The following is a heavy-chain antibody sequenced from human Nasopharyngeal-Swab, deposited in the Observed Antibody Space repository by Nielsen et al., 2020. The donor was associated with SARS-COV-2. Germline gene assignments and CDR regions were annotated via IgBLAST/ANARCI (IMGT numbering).Heavy chain of an antibody. Sequence: KVSCKGSGYSFTSYWISWVRQMPGKGLEWMGRIDPSDSYTNYSPSFQGHVTISADKSISTAYLQWSSLKASDTAMYYCSSPLFLEWLPADYWGQGTLVTVSS. D-gene: IGHD3-3*01. CDR2: IDPSDSYT. CDR1: GYSFTSYW. V-gene: IGHV5-10-1*01. J-gene: IGHJ4*02. CDR3: SSPLFLEWLPADY.